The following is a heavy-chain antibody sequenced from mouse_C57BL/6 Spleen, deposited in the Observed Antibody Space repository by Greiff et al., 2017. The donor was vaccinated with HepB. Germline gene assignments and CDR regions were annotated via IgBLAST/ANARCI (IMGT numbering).Heavy chain of an antibody. CDR3: TRSVTTVVPRYFDV. CDR1: GYTFTSYW. J-gene: IGHJ1*03. V-gene: IGHV1-5*01. D-gene: IGHD1-1*01. Sequence: EVQLQQSGTVLARPGASVKMSCKTSGYTFTSYWMHWVKQRPGQGLEWIGAIYPGNSDTSYNQKFKGKAKLTAVTSASTAYMELSSLTNEDSAVYYCTRSVTTVVPRYFDVWGTGTTVTVSS. CDR2: IYPGNSDT.